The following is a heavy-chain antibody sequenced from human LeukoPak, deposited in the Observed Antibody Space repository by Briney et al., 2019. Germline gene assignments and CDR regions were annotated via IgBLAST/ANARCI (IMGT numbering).Heavy chain of an antibody. D-gene: IGHD5-12*01. J-gene: IGHJ4*02. Sequence: GGSLRLSCTASGFAFSDYNVNWVRQAPGKGLEWVSSISSMSSYVHYADSVKGRFTVSRDNAWDSLYLQMNSLRAEDTAVYYCAKNGWLRSSGLWGDYWGQGALVTVSS. CDR3: AKNGWLRSSGLWGDY. CDR2: ISSMSSYV. V-gene: IGHV3-21*06. CDR1: GFAFSDYN.